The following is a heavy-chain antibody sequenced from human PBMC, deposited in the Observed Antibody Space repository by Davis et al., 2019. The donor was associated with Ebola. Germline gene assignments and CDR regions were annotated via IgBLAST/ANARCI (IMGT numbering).Heavy chain of an antibody. D-gene: IGHD6-13*01. CDR3: ARVSSWYGLDY. CDR1: GGTIRSDGYA. CDR2: IYHSGIT. J-gene: IGHJ4*02. Sequence: SETLSLTCAVSGGTIRSDGYAWSWIRQPPGKGLEWIGYIYHSGITYYNPSLKSRVTLSVDTSKNQFSLKLSSVTAADTAVYYCARVSSWYGLDYWGQGTLVTVSS. V-gene: IGHV4-30-2*01.